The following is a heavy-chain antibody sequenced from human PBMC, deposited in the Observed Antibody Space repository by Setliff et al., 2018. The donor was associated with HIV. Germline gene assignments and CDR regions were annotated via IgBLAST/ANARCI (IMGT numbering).Heavy chain of an antibody. CDR3: ARAPFRGGSFGWFDP. D-gene: IGHD2-15*01. CDR1: GNSISSGGFY. J-gene: IGHJ5*02. V-gene: IGHV4-31*03. CDR2: IHYSGRT. Sequence: SETLSLTCTVSGNSISSGGFYCNWFRQYPEKGLEWIGWIHYSGRTNFNPSLRSRATISFDTSKNQFSLNLTSVTAADTAVYYCARAPFRGGSFGWFDPWGQGTLVTVSS.